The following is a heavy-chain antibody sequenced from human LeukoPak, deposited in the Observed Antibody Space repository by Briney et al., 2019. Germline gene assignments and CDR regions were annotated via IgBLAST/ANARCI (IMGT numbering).Heavy chain of an antibody. Sequence: PSETLSLTCAVYGGSFSGYYWSWIRQPPGKGREGIGEINHSGSTNYNPSLKSRVTISVDTSKNQFSLKLSSATAEDTAVYYCARATVRGTVTTFDYWGQGTLVTVSS. V-gene: IGHV4-34*01. CDR1: GGSFSGYY. CDR3: ARATVRGTVTTFDY. J-gene: IGHJ4*02. CDR2: INHSGST. D-gene: IGHD4-11*01.